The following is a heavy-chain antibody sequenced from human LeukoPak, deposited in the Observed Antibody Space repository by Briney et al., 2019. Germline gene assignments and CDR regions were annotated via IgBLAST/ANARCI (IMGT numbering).Heavy chain of an antibody. D-gene: IGHD2-15*01. CDR1: GGSISSYY. Sequence: SETLSLTCTVSGGSISSYYWSWIRQPPGKGLERIGYIYYSGSTNYNPSLKSRVTISVDTSKNQFSLKLSSVTAADTAVYYCARLYCSGGSCYRGDAFDIWGQGTMVTVSS. CDR2: IYYSGST. V-gene: IGHV4-59*01. CDR3: ARLYCSGGSCYRGDAFDI. J-gene: IGHJ3*02.